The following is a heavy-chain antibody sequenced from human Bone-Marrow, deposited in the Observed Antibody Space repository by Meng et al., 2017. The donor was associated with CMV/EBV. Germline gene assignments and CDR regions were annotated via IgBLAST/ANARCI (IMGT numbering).Heavy chain of an antibody. D-gene: IGHD4-17*01. Sequence: SQTLSLTCAVYGGSFSGYYWSWIRQPPGKGLEWIGEINHSGSTNYNPSLKSRVTISVDTSKNQFSLKLSSVTAADTAVYYCARGLGDYAANWFDPWGQGTVVTVSS. CDR1: GGSFSGYY. V-gene: IGHV4-34*01. CDR3: ARGLGDYAANWFDP. J-gene: IGHJ5*02. CDR2: INHSGST.